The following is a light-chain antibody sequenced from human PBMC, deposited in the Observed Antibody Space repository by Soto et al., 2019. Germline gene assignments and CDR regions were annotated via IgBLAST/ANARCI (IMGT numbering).Light chain of an antibody. CDR3: QQYGTSPRT. Sequence: TQFPATLSVSPGDRATLSCRASQSVRSTHLAWYQLKPGQAPRLFIYGASSRATGIPDRFSGSGSGTDFTLTISRLEPEDFAVYICQQYGTSPRTFGQGTRLEIK. CDR1: QSVRSTH. V-gene: IGKV3-20*01. J-gene: IGKJ5*01. CDR2: GAS.